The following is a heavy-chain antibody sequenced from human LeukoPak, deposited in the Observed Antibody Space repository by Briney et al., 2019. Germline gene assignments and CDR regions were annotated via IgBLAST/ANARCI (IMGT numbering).Heavy chain of an antibody. CDR2: VYYSGST. J-gene: IGHJ4*02. V-gene: IGHV4-59*01. D-gene: IGHD2-21*01. CDR1: GGSISSYY. CDR3: ARGSYLKGFDY. Sequence: TSETLSLTCTVSGGSISSYYWSWIRQPPGKGLEWIGYVYYSGSTNYNPSLKSRVTISVDTSKNQFSLKLSSVTAADTAVYYCARGSYLKGFDYWGQGTLVTVSS.